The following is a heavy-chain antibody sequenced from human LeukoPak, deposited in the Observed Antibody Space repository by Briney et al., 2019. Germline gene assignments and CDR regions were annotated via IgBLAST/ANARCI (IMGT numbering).Heavy chain of an antibody. J-gene: IGHJ4*02. V-gene: IGHV3-33*01. D-gene: IGHD6-19*01. Sequence: GGSLRLSCAASGFTFSSYGMHWVRQAPGKGLERVAVIWYDGSNKYYADSVKGRFTISRDNSKNTLYLQMTSLRAEDTAVYYCARGAVAGPFDYWGQGTLVTVSS. CDR3: ARGAVAGPFDY. CDR1: GFTFSSYG. CDR2: IWYDGSNK.